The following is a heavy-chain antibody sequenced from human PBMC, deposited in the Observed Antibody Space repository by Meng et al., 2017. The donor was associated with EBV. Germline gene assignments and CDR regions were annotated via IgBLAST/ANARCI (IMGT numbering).Heavy chain of an antibody. CDR1: GYTFRNYA. D-gene: IGHD1-1*01. J-gene: IGHJ4*02. V-gene: IGHV7-4-1*02. Sequence: QVQLVQSGSGWKRPGASVKVSCKASGYTFRNYASNWMRQVPGQGLEWMGWINTYSEKATFAQGFTGRFVFSLDTPVTTAHLQISGLKTEDSAVYYCARGVEENGSHYPFDSWGQGTLVTVSS. CDR2: INTYSEKA. CDR3: ARGVEENGSHYPFDS.